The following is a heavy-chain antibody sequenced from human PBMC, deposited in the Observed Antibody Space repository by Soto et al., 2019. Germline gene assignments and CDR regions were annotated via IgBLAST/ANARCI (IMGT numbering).Heavy chain of an antibody. CDR3: AREKATAPHYYYGMDV. Sequence: PGGSLRLSCAASGFTVSSNYMSWVRQAPGKGLEWVSVIYSGGSTYYADSVKGRFTISRDNSKNTLYLQMNSLRAEDTAVYYCAREKATAPHYYYGMDVWGQGTTVTVSS. V-gene: IGHV3-66*01. CDR2: IYSGGST. CDR1: GFTVSSNY. D-gene: IGHD4-4*01. J-gene: IGHJ6*02.